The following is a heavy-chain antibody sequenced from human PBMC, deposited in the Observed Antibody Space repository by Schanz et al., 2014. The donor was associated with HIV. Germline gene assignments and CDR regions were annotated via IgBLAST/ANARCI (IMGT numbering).Heavy chain of an antibody. CDR3: ARDVSHDSSGHYSDYYYGMDV. V-gene: IGHV3-30*03. J-gene: IGHJ6*02. CDR2: ISYDGSIK. CDR1: GFTFRTHG. D-gene: IGHD3-22*01. Sequence: QVQLVESGGGVVQPGRSLRLSCAASGFTFRTHGIHWVRQAPAKGLEWVAVISYDGSIKEYADSVKGRFAISRDNSKNTVYLQMNSLRAEDTAVYYCARDVSHDSSGHYSDYYYGMDVWGQGTTVIVSS.